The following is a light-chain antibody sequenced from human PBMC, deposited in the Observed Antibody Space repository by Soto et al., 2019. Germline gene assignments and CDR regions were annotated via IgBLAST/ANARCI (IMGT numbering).Light chain of an antibody. CDR3: SSYAGSNNLI. Sequence: QSALTQPPSASGSPGQSVTISCTGTSRDVGGYNYVSWYQQHPGKAPKLMIYDVSKRPSGVPDRFSGSKSGNTASLTVSGLEAEDEADYYCSSYAGSNNLIFGGGTKLTVL. J-gene: IGLJ2*01. CDR2: DVS. V-gene: IGLV2-8*01. CDR1: SRDVGGYNY.